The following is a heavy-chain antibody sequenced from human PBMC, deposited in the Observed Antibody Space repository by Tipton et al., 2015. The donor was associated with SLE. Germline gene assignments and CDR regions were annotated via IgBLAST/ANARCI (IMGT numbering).Heavy chain of an antibody. CDR2: INHSGST. CDR1: GGSFSGYY. Sequence: TLSLTCAVYGGSFSGYYWSWIRQPPGKGLEWIGEINHSGSTNYNPSLKSRVTISVDTSKNQLSLKLSSVTAADTAVYYCARTSIRDAFDIWGQGTMVTVSS. V-gene: IGHV4-34*01. D-gene: IGHD5-24*01. CDR3: ARTSIRDAFDI. J-gene: IGHJ3*02.